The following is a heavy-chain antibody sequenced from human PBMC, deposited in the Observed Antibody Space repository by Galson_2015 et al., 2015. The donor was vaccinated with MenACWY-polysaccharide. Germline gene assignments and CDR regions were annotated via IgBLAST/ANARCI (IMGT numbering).Heavy chain of an antibody. D-gene: IGHD2-2*01. J-gene: IGHJ6*03. CDR3: ARREYCSSVSCPYYYYMDV. CDR2: IKEDGSGE. CDR1: GFIFNKYW. Sequence: SLRLSCAASGFIFNKYWMTWVRQGPGKGLEWVANIKEDGSGEYYVDSVKGRFTISRDNAKSLLYLQMNSLRAEDTGVYYCARREYCSSVSCPYYYYMDVWGKGTTVTVSS. V-gene: IGHV3-7*01.